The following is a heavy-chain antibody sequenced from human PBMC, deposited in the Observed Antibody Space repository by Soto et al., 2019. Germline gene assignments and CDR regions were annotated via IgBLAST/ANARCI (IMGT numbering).Heavy chain of an antibody. J-gene: IGHJ5*02. D-gene: IGHD2-21*01. V-gene: IGHV1-8*01. CDR1: EDTFTHYD. CDR3: VSRVASGPRSWFDP. Sequence: QVELVQSGAEVKKPGASVMLSCQASEDTFTHYDLNWVRQATGQVLERMGWMNPNTGNIDYKHKFQGSVTMTRDTPTRTVYIELTSLRSDDTAVYYCVSRVASGPRSWFDPWGQGTLVTVSS. CDR2: MNPNTGNI.